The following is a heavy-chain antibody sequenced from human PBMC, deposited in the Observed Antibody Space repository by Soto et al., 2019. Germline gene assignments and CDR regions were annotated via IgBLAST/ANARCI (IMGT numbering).Heavy chain of an antibody. CDR1: GFIFADFY. V-gene: IGHV3-11*01. Sequence: GGSLRLSCAASGFIFADFYMAWVRQAPGKGLEWISYISNSGSTIYYADSVQGRFTIPRDNAKKSLDLQMNSLTADDTAIYYCVRDLGPREDIPVVPAANYMDVWGEGTTVTVSS. CDR3: VRDLGPREDIPVVPAANYMDV. CDR2: ISNSGSTI. D-gene: IGHD2-2*01. J-gene: IGHJ6*03.